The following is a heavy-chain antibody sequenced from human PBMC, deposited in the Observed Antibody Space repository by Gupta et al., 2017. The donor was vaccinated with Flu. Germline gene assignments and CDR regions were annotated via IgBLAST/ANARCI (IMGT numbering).Heavy chain of an antibody. J-gene: IGHJ4*02. CDR1: GITLVAYA. Sequence: EVQLVESGGGLVQPGRSLRLSCTASGITLVAYAMSWVRQAPGKGLEWVGFIRTKTYGGTTEYAASVKGRFTISRDDSKSIAYLQMNNLKIEDTAVYYCTRDDENDDHEDLDYWGQGTLVTVSS. D-gene: IGHD1-1*01. CDR2: IRTKTYGGTT. V-gene: IGHV3-49*04. CDR3: TRDDENDDHEDLDY.